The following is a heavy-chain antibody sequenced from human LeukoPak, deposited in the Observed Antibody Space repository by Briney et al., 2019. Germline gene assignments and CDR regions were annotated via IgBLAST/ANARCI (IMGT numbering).Heavy chain of an antibody. V-gene: IGHV3-9*01. CDR2: ISWNSGSI. J-gene: IGHJ2*01. CDR1: GFTFDDYA. Sequence: GGSLRLSCAASGFTFDDYAMHWVRQAPGKGLEWVSGISWNSGSIGYADSVKGRFTISRDNAKNSLYLQMNSLRAEDTALCYCVKDGDDYGDYNWYFDLWGRGTLVTVSS. D-gene: IGHD4-17*01. CDR3: VKDGDDYGDYNWYFDL.